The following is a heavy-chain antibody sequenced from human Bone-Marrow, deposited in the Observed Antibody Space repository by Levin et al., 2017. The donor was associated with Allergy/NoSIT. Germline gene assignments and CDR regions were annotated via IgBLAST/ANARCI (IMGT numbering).Heavy chain of an antibody. J-gene: IGHJ4*02. CDR1: GASISSGYYS. D-gene: IGHD2-8*01. CDR2: IFHSGST. CDR3: ARDGGNGYYDY. V-gene: IGHV4-30-2*06. Sequence: SETLSLTCAVSGASISSGYYSWNWIRQSPGKGLEWIGSIFHSGSTDYKRSLRSRVTISLDMSKNHFSLMLTSVTAADAAVYFCARDGGNGYYDYWGQGALVTVSS.